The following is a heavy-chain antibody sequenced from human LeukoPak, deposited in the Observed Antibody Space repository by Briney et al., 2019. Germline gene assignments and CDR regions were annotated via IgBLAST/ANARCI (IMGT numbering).Heavy chain of an antibody. CDR2: IYYSGST. CDR3: ARGPPTKVRSYYYGMDV. V-gene: IGHV4-31*03. D-gene: IGHD3-22*01. J-gene: IGHJ6*02. Sequence: SETLSLTCTVSGGSISSGGYYWSWIRQHPGKGLEWIGYIYYSGSTYYNPSLKSRVTISVDTSKNQFSLKLSSVTAADTAVYYCARGPPTKVRSYYYGMDVWGQGTTVTVSS. CDR1: GGSISSGGYY.